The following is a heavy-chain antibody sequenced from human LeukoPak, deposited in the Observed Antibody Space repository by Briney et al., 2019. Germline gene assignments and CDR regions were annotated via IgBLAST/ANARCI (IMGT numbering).Heavy chain of an antibody. J-gene: IGHJ3*02. CDR3: ARSSSWRPNDAFDI. Sequence: GGSLRLSCEASGFTFSSYAMHWVRQAPGKGLEWVAVISYDGSNKYYADSVKGRFTISRDNSKNTLYLQMNSLRAEDTAVYYCARSSSWRPNDAFDIWGQGTMVTVSS. V-gene: IGHV3-30*04. D-gene: IGHD6-13*01. CDR1: GFTFSSYA. CDR2: ISYDGSNK.